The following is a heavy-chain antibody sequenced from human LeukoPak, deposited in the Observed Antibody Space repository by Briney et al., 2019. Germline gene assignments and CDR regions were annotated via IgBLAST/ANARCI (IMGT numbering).Heavy chain of an antibody. D-gene: IGHD5-12*01. J-gene: IGHJ3*02. Sequence: PRGSLRLSCAASGFTFSSYGMHWVRQAPGKGLEWVAVISYDGSNKYYAGSVKGRFTISRDNSKNTLYLQMNSLRAEDTAVYYCASISGYSGYDDAFDIWGQGTMVTVSS. CDR1: GFTFSSYG. CDR2: ISYDGSNK. V-gene: IGHV3-30*03. CDR3: ASISGYSGYDDAFDI.